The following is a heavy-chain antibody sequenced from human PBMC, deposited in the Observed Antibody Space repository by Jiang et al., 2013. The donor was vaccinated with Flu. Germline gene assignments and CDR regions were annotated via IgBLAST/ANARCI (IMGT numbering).Heavy chain of an antibody. V-gene: IGHV4-39*07. CDR3: ARDPGYSSSWYSSYYYYGMDV. Sequence: GSGLXKPSETLSLTCTVSGGSISSSSYYWGWIRQPPGKGLEWIGSIYYSGSTYYNPSLKSRVTISVDTSKNQFSLKLSSVTAADTAVYYCARDPGYSSSWYSSYYYYGMDVWGQG. J-gene: IGHJ6*02. CDR1: GGSISSSSYY. CDR2: IYYSGST. D-gene: IGHD6-13*01.